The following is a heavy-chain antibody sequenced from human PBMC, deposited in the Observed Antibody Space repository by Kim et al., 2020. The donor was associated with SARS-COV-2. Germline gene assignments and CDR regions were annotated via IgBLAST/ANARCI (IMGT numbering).Heavy chain of an antibody. V-gene: IGHV4-39*07. J-gene: IGHJ6*02. CDR3: ARGLPEWDEALIAVAGNGDYYYGMDV. CDR1: GGSISSSSYY. Sequence: SETLSLTCTVSGGSISSSSYYWGWIRQPPGKGLEWIGSIYYSGSTYYNPSLKSRVTISVDTSKNQFSLKLSSVTAAGTAVYYCARGLPEWDEALIAVAGNGDYYYGMDVWGQGTTVTVSS. CDR2: IYYSGST. D-gene: IGHD6-19*01.